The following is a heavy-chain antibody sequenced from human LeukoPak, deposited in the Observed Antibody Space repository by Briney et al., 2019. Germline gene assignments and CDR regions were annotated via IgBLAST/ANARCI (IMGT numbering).Heavy chain of an antibody. CDR3: ARDRGEVVTAQPYFDY. CDR1: GGSISSSSYY. Sequence: PSETLSLTCTVSGGSISSSSYYWGWIRQPPGKGLEWIGSIYYSGSTYYNPSLKSRVTISVDTSKNQFSLKLSSVTAADTAVYYCARDRGEVVTAQPYFDYWGQGTLVTVSS. V-gene: IGHV4-39*07. CDR2: IYYSGST. J-gene: IGHJ4*02. D-gene: IGHD2-21*02.